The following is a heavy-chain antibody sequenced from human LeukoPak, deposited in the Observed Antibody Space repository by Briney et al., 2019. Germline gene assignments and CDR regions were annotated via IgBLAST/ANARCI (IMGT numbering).Heavy chain of an antibody. CDR3: ARVPAAITYYYYYYMDV. V-gene: IGHV3-7*01. CDR1: GFTFSSYW. D-gene: IGHD2-2*01. CDR2: IKQDGSEK. J-gene: IGHJ6*03. Sequence: GGSLRLSCAASGFTFSSYWMSWVRQAPGKGLEWVANIKQDGSEKYYVDSVKGRFTISRDNAKNSLYLQMNSLRAEDTAVYYCARVPAAITYYYYYYMDVWGKGTTVTVSS.